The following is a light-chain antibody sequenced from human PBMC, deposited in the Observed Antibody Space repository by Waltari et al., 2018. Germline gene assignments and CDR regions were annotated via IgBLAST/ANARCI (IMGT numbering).Light chain of an antibody. J-gene: IGKJ1*01. CDR2: GAS. CDR1: QRVSRTF. V-gene: IGKV3-20*01. Sequence: ELVLTQSPGTLSLSPVEIATLSCRASQRVSRTFAWYQQEPGQAPKLLSYGASIRATGIPDRFTGSGSGTDFSLTISSLEPEDFAIYFCQHYVRLPATFGQGTKVEIK. CDR3: QHYVRLPAT.